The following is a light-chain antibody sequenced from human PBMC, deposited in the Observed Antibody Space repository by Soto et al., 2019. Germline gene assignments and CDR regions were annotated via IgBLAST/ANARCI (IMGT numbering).Light chain of an antibody. CDR2: GAS. CDR1: QSVSSSY. CDR3: QRYGSSPWT. J-gene: IGKJ1*01. Sequence: EILLTQSPGTLSLSPGERATLSCRASQSVSSSYLAWYQQRPGQAPRLLIYGASSRATGIPDRFSGSGSGTDFTLTISRLEPEDFAVYYCQRYGSSPWTFGQGTKLEIK. V-gene: IGKV3-20*01.